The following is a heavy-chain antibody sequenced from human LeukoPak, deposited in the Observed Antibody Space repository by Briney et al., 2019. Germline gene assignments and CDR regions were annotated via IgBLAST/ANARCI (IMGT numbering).Heavy chain of an antibody. Sequence: ASAKVSCKASGYTFTGYYMHWVRQAPGQGLEWMGWINPNSGGTNYAQKFQGRVTMTRDTSISTAYMELSRLRSDDTAVYYCARGMRSSGWTPDYWGQGTLVTVSS. CDR2: INPNSGGT. D-gene: IGHD6-19*01. V-gene: IGHV1-2*02. J-gene: IGHJ4*02. CDR3: ARGMRSSGWTPDY. CDR1: GYTFTGYY.